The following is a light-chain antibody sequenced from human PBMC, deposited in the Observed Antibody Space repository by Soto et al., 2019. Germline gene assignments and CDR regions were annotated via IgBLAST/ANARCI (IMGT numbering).Light chain of an antibody. J-gene: IGLJ1*01. CDR1: RSDIGSYNY. CDR2: EVT. V-gene: IGLV2-8*01. Sequence: QSALTQPASVSGSPGQSITISCSGTRSDIGSYNYVAWYQQFPGKTPKLIIYEVTLRPSGVPDRFSGSKSGNTASLTVSGLQADDEADYYCSAYAGSNTFVFGTGTKVTVL. CDR3: SAYAGSNTFV.